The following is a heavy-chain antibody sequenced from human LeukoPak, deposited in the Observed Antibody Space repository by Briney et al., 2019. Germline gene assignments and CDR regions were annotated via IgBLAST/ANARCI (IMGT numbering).Heavy chain of an antibody. D-gene: IGHD2-2*01. Sequence: ASVKVSCKASGYTLTSYDINWVRQPTGQGLEWMGWMNPNSGNTGFAQKFQGRVSVTRDTAISTAYMELSSLTPEDTAVYYCARRRAPAANNWYFDLWGRGTLVTVSS. CDR2: MNPNSGNT. J-gene: IGHJ2*01. CDR1: GYTLTSYD. V-gene: IGHV1-8*03. CDR3: ARRRAPAANNWYFDL.